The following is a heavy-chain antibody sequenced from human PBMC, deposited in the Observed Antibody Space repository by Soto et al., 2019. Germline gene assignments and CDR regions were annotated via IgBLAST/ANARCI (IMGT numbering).Heavy chain of an antibody. D-gene: IGHD1-26*01. V-gene: IGHV3-15*07. CDR1: GFTFSNAW. CDR3: TTAGWELLFYYYGMDV. J-gene: IGHJ6*02. CDR2: IKSKTDGGTT. Sequence: EVQLVESGGGLVKPGGSLRLSCAASGFTFSNAWMNWVRQAPGKGLEWVGRIKSKTDGGTTDYAAPVKGRFTISRDDSKNTLYLRMNSLKTEDTAVYYCTTAGWELLFYYYGMDVWGQGTTVTVSS.